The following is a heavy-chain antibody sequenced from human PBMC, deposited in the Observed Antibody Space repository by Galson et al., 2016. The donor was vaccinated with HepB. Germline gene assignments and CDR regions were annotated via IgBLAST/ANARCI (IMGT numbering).Heavy chain of an antibody. CDR2: NSRENSRI. V-gene: IGHV3-48*01. CDR1: RFSFSDYA. J-gene: IGHJ4*02. Sequence: SLRLSCAASRFSFSDYAMNWVRQAPGKGLEWIAHNSRENSRIDYADSIKGRFTVSRDNGKNSIFLQMNSLRVDDTAVYYCVRDNDWAFDFWGQGVLVTVSS. CDR3: VRDNDWAFDF. D-gene: IGHD1-1*01.